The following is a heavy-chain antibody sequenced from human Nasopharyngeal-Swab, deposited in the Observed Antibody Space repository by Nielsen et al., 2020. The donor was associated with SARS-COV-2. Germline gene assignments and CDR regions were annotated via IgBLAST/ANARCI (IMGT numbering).Heavy chain of an antibody. J-gene: IGHJ6*02. D-gene: IGHD3-16*01. CDR2: TYYRSKWYN. Sequence: SQTLSLTCAISGDSVSINSAACNWIRQSPSRGLEWLGRTYYRSKWYNDYAVSVKSRITINPDTSKNQFSLQLNSVTPEDTAVYYCARAFAAIYYYYYYGMDVWGQGTTVTVSS. V-gene: IGHV6-1*01. CDR3: ARAFAAIYYYYYYGMDV. CDR1: GDSVSINSAA.